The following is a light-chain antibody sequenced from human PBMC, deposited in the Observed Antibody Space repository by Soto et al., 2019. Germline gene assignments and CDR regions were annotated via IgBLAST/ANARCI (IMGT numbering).Light chain of an antibody. V-gene: IGKV3-20*01. CDR3: QQYNSYPLT. CDR2: GVS. J-gene: IGKJ4*01. Sequence: MVWSRSPGSGSLSPWGGGSRACRVSQSVSTRYLAWYQQNPGQAPRLLIHGVSSRATGIPDRFSGSGSGTDFILTISRLEPEDFATYYCQQYNSYPLTFGGGTKVDI. CDR1: QSVSTRY.